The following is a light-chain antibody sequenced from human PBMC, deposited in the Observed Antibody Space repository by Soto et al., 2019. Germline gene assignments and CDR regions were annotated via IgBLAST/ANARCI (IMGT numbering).Light chain of an antibody. J-gene: IGKJ1*01. CDR1: QSLLHSNGYNS. CDR2: LGS. CDR3: MQALQTPWT. Sequence: DIVMTQSPLSLPVTPGEPASISCRSSQSLLHSNGYNSLDWYLQKPGQSPQLLIYLGSNRASGVPDRFRGSGSGSDFTLKISRVEAEDVGVYCCMQALQTPWTFGQGTKVEIK. V-gene: IGKV2-28*01.